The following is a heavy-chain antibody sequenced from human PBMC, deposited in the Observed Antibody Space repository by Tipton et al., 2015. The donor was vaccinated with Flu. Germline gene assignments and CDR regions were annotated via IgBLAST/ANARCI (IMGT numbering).Heavy chain of an antibody. CDR2: ISAYNGNT. D-gene: IGHD3-16*01. V-gene: IGHV1-18*01. Sequence: SGPEVKKPGASVKVSCKASGYTFTSYGISWVRQAPGQGLEWMGWISAYNGNTNYAQKLQGRVTMTTDTSTSTAYMELRSPRSDDTAVYYCARVLSTVALSLYFDYWGQGTLVTVSS. J-gene: IGHJ4*02. CDR3: ARVLSTVALSLYFDY. CDR1: GYTFTSYG.